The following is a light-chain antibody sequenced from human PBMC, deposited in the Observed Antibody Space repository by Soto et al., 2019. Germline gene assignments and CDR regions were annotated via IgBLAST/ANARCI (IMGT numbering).Light chain of an antibody. CDR1: QSISSW. J-gene: IGKJ3*01. V-gene: IGKV1-5*03. Sequence: DIQMTQSPSTLSASVRDRVTITCRASQSISSWLAWYQQKPGKAPKVLIYKASSLESGVPSRFSGSGSGTEFTLTISSLQPDDFATYYCQQYNSYPFTFGPGTKVDIK. CDR3: QQYNSYPFT. CDR2: KAS.